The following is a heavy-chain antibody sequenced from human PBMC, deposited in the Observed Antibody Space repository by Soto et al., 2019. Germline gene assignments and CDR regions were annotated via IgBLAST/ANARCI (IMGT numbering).Heavy chain of an antibody. J-gene: IGHJ4*03. CDR2: ISSDGGNK. Sequence: GGSLRLSCATSGFTFTRSGMHWVRQAPGKGLDWVSFISSDGGNKYYVDSVRVRFTISRDNSNNTLFLEMKSLRVDDTAVYYCAKVQFRRGLPSNIMHXWGQATLVTVSX. CDR1: GFTFTRSG. CDR3: AKVQFRRGLPSNIMHX. V-gene: IGHV3-30*18.